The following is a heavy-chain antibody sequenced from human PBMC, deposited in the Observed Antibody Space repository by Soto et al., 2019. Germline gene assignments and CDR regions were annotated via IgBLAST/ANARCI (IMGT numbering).Heavy chain of an antibody. CDR1: GFTFSSYA. CDR3: AKFANPEYYYDSSGPRFDY. CDR2: ISGSGGST. J-gene: IGHJ4*02. D-gene: IGHD3-22*01. V-gene: IGHV3-23*01. Sequence: TGGSLRLSCAASGFTFSSYAMSWVRQAPGKGLEWISAISGSGGSTYYADSVKGRFTISRDNSKNTLYLQMNSLRAEDTAVYYCAKFANPEYYYDSSGPRFDYWGQGTLVTVSS.